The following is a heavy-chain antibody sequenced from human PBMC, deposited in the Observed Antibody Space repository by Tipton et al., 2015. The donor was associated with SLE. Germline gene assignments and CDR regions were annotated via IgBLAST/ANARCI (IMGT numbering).Heavy chain of an antibody. D-gene: IGHD3-22*01. J-gene: IGHJ4*02. CDR3: ARDGYDSSGYSPNFDY. V-gene: IGHV3-30*04. CDR2: ISYDGSKK. CDR1: GFTFSSYA. Sequence: QLVQSGGGVVQPGRSLRLSCAASGFTFSSYAMHWVRQAPGKGLEWVAVISYDGSKKYYADSVKGRFTISRDNSKNTLYLQMNSLRAEDTAVYYCARDGYDSSGYSPNFDYWGQGTLVTVSS.